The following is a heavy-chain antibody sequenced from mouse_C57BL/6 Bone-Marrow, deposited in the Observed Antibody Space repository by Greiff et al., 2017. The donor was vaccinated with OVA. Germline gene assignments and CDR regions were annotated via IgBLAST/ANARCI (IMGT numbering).Heavy chain of an antibody. V-gene: IGHV1-72*01. D-gene: IGHD2-3*01. J-gene: IGHJ3*01. CDR3: ARYDGYYFWFAY. Sequence: QVQLKQPGAELVKPGASVKLSCKASGYTFTSYWMHWVKQRPGRGLEWIGRIDPNSGGTKYNEKFKSKATLTVDKPSSTAYMQLSSLTSEDSAVYYCARYDGYYFWFAYWGQGTLVTVSA. CDR2: IDPNSGGT. CDR1: GYTFTSYW.